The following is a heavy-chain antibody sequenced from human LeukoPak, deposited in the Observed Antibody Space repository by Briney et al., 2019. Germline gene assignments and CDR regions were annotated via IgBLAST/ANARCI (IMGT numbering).Heavy chain of an antibody. CDR3: ARAHYYGSGSYLTYDAFDI. Sequence: ASVKVSCKASGYTFTSYGISWVRQAPGQGLEWMGWISAYNGNTNYAQKLLGRVTMTTDTSTSTAYMELRGLRSDDTAVYYCARAHYYGSGSYLTYDAFDIWGQGTMVTVSS. D-gene: IGHD3-10*01. V-gene: IGHV1-18*01. J-gene: IGHJ3*02. CDR2: ISAYNGNT. CDR1: GYTFTSYG.